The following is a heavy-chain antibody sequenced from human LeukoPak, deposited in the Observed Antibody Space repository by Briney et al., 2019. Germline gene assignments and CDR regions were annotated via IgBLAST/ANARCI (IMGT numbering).Heavy chain of an antibody. Sequence: PRGSLPLSCAASGFTFSSYEMNWVRQAPGKGLEWVSYISSSGSTIYYADSVKGRFTISRDNAKNSLYLQMNSLRAEDTAVYYCARAFSPYDSSPFDYWGQGTLVTVSP. CDR3: ARAFSPYDSSPFDY. CDR2: ISSSGSTI. D-gene: IGHD3-22*01. V-gene: IGHV3-48*03. J-gene: IGHJ4*02. CDR1: GFTFSSYE.